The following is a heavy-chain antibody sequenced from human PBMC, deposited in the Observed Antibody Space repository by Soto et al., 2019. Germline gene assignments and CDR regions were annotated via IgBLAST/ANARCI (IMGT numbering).Heavy chain of an antibody. V-gene: IGHV4-31*03. CDR2: IYYSGST. J-gene: IGHJ4*02. CDR3: ARYIDYSISYFDY. D-gene: IGHD4-4*01. Sequence: SETLSLTCTVSGGSISSGGYYWSWIRQHPGKGLEWIGYIYYSGSTYYNPSLKSRVTISVDTSKNQFSLKLSSVTAADTAVYYCARYIDYSISYFDYWGQGTLVTVSS. CDR1: GGSISSGGYY.